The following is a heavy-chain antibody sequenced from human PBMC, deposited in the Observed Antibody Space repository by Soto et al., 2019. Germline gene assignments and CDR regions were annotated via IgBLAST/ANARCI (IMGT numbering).Heavy chain of an antibody. CDR1: GYTLTDNY. CDR3: ARSLTTLTTLLDY. J-gene: IGHJ4*02. CDR2: INPNGGT. Sequence: QVQLVQSGAEVKRPGASVKVSCKASGYTLTDNYMHWVREAPGQGLEWMGWINPNGGTNYAQKFQGRVTMTRDTSISTAYMELSRLRSDDTAGDYCARSLTTLTTLLDYWGQGTLVTVSS. V-gene: IGHV1-2*02. D-gene: IGHD4-4*01.